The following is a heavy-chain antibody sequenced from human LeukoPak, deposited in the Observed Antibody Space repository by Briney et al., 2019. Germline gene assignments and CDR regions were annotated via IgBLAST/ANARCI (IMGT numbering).Heavy chain of an antibody. CDR1: GGSISSGSFY. Sequence: SETLSLTCTVSGGSISSGSFYCSWIRQPAGKGLEWIGRIYPSGSTNYSPSLKSRVSISVDTSKNQFSLKLSSVTAADTAVYYCAREGEFAFDIWGQGTMVTVSS. CDR2: IYPSGST. V-gene: IGHV4-61*02. J-gene: IGHJ3*02. D-gene: IGHD3-16*01. CDR3: AREGEFAFDI.